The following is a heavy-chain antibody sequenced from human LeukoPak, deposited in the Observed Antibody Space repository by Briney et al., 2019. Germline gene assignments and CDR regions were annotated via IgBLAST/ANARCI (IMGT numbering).Heavy chain of an antibody. CDR3: AREGTTVTIGY. V-gene: IGHV1-2*02. CDR2: INPNSGGT. Sequence: ASVTVSCVASGGTFTGDYMHWVRQAPGPGLEWMGWINPNSGGTNYAQKFQGRVTMTRDTSISTAYMELSRLRSDDTAVYYCAREGTTVTIGYWGQGTLVTVSS. CDR1: GGTFTGDY. D-gene: IGHD4-17*01. J-gene: IGHJ4*02.